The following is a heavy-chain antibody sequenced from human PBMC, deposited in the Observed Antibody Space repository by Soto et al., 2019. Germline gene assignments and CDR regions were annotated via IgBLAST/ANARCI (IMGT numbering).Heavy chain of an antibody. CDR3: ARDGWLPHYYFDY. D-gene: IGHD5-12*01. CDR2: ISYDGSNK. CDR1: GFTFSSYA. Sequence: HPGGSLRLSCAASGFTFSSYAMHWVRQAPGKGLEWVAVISYDGSNKYYADSVKGRFTISRDNSKNTLYLQMNSLRAEDTAVYYCARDGWLPHYYFDYWGQGTLVTVSS. V-gene: IGHV3-30-3*01. J-gene: IGHJ4*02.